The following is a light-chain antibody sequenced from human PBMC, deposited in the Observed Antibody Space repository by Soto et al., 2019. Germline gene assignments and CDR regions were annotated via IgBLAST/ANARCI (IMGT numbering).Light chain of an antibody. J-gene: IGKJ1*01. CDR3: QQYYSTLGT. CDR2: WAS. Sequence: DIVMTQSPDSLAVSLGERATINCKSSQSVLYSSNNKNYLAWYQQKPGQPPKLLIYWASTRKSGVPDRFSGSGSGTDFTPTVSSLQAEDVAVYYCQQYYSTLGTFGQGNKVEIK. V-gene: IGKV4-1*01. CDR1: QSVLYSSNNKNY.